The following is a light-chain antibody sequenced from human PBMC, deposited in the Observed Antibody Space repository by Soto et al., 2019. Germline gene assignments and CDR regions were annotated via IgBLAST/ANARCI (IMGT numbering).Light chain of an antibody. V-gene: IGLV2-8*01. CDR2: EVS. Sequence: QSVLTQPPSASGSPGQSVTISCTGTSSDVGGYHYVSWYQQHPGKAPKLMIYEVSKRPSGVPDRISGSKSGNTASLTVYGLQAEDEADYYCSSYAGSNYVVFGGGTKLTVL. CDR3: SSYAGSNYVV. J-gene: IGLJ2*01. CDR1: SSDVGGYHY.